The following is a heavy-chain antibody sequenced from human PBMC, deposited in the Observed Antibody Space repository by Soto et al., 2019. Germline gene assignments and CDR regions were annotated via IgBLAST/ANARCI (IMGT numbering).Heavy chain of an antibody. J-gene: IGHJ4*02. D-gene: IGHD6-13*01. CDR1: GFTFSSYA. CDR2: ITASGGST. V-gene: IGHV3-23*01. CDR3: AKASSWYPYFDY. Sequence: EVQLLESGGGLVQPGGSLGLSCTASGFTFSSYAMNWVRQAPGKGLEWVSGITASGGSTYYADSVKGRFTISRDNSKNTLYLQMNSLRAEDTAVYYCAKASSWYPYFDYWGQGTLVTVSS.